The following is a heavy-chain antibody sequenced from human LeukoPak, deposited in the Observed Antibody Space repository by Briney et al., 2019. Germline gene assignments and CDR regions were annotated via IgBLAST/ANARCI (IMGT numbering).Heavy chain of an antibody. CDR1: GGSISSYY. CDR2: IYYSGST. Sequence: SETLSLTCTVSGGSISSYYWSWIRQPPGKGLEWIGYIYYSGSTNYNPSLKSRVTISVDTSKNQFSLKLTSVTAADTAVYYCATYSSSSGCFDPWGQGTLVTVSS. D-gene: IGHD6-6*01. V-gene: IGHV4-59*01. J-gene: IGHJ5*02. CDR3: ATYSSSSGCFDP.